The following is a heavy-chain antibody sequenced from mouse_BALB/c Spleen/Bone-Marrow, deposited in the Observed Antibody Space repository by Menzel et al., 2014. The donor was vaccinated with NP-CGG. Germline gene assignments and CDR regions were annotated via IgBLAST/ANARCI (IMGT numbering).Heavy chain of an antibody. CDR3: VRQNYDYAWFAY. CDR2: IRSKSNNYAT. Sequence: EVKLMESGGGLVQPKGSLKLSCAASGFTFNTYAMNWVRQAPGKGLEWVARIRSKSNNYATYYADSVKDRFTISRDDSQSVLYLQMNNLKTEDTAMYYCVRQNYDYAWFAYWGQGTLVTVSA. CDR1: GFTFNTYA. D-gene: IGHD2-4*01. J-gene: IGHJ3*01. V-gene: IGHV10-1*02.